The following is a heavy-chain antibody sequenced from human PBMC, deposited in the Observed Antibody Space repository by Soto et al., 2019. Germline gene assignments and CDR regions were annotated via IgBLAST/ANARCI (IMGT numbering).Heavy chain of an antibody. Sequence: SETLSLTCSVSGGSISNNSNYWGWIRQPPGKGLEGVGGIFYTGTTYYSPSLKDRVTISVDTSKNSFSLNLTFVTAADTAVYFCARLVVVAPVANAWGQGTLVTVSS. D-gene: IGHD2-2*01. CDR1: GGSISNNSNY. J-gene: IGHJ5*02. CDR3: ARLVVVAPVANA. CDR2: IFYTGTT. V-gene: IGHV4-39*02.